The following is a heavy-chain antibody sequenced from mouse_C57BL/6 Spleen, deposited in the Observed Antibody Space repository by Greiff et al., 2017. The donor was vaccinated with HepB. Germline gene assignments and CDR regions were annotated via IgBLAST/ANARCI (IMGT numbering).Heavy chain of an antibody. CDR1: GYAFTNYL. J-gene: IGHJ4*01. CDR2: INPGSGGT. D-gene: IGHD1-1*01. V-gene: IGHV1-54*01. Sequence: QVQLQQSGAELVRPGTSVKVSCKASGYAFTNYLIEWVKQRPGQGLEWIGVINPGSGGTNYNEKFKGKATLTADKSSSTAYMQLSSLTSEDSAVYFCARACYYYGSSYAMDYWGQGTSVTVSS. CDR3: ARACYYYGSSYAMDY.